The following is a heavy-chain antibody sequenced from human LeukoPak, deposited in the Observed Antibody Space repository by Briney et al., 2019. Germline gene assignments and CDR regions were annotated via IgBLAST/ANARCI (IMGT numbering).Heavy chain of an antibody. CDR1: EGSFSDYY. CDR2: INQRGTT. CDR3: ARDGGSNNYWFDS. Sequence: ASETLSLTCGVYEGSFSDYYWIWSRQPPGKGLERIGEINQRGTTNYNPSLKTRVTISIDTSKNQFALRLTSVTAADTAVYYCARDGGSNNYWFDSWGQGTLVTVSS. V-gene: IGHV4-34*01. D-gene: IGHD4-23*01. J-gene: IGHJ5*01.